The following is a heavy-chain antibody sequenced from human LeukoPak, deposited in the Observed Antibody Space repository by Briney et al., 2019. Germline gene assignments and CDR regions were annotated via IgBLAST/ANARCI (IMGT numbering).Heavy chain of an antibody. J-gene: IGHJ6*02. Sequence: QTGGSLRLSCAASGFTVSSNYMSWVRQAPGKGLEWVSVIYSGGSKYYADSVKGRFTISRDNSKNTLYLQMNSLRAEDTAVYYCARVLRRVLTGYYYYYGMDVWGQGTTVTVSS. D-gene: IGHD3-9*01. CDR1: GFTVSSNY. CDR3: ARVLRRVLTGYYYYYGMDV. CDR2: IYSGGSK. V-gene: IGHV3-53*01.